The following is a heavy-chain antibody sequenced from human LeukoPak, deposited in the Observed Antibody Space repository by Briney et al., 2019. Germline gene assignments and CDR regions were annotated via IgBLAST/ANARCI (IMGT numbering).Heavy chain of an antibody. CDR1: GFTFSSFS. J-gene: IGHJ4*02. CDR2: IQYDAGNR. CDR3: AKSFTGSYLDYFDY. Sequence: PGGSLRLSCAASGFTFSSFSMHWVRQAPGKGLEWVAFIQYDAGNRQYADSVKGRFTISRDNSKTTLHMQMNSLTAEDTAVYYCAKSFTGSYLDYFDYWGQGTLVTVSS. V-gene: IGHV3-30*02. D-gene: IGHD1-26*01.